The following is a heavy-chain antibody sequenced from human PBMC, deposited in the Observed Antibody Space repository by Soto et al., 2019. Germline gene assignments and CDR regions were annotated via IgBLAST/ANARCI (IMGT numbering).Heavy chain of an antibody. D-gene: IGHD3-3*01. CDR2: IKSKTDGGTT. J-gene: IGHJ4*02. Sequence: EVQLLESGGGLVQPGGSLRLSCAASGFTFSNAWMSWVRQAPGKGLEWVGRIKSKTDGGTTDYAAPVKGRFTISRDDSKNTLYLQMNSLKTEDTAVYYCTTYYDFWSGPFDYWGQGTLVTVSS. CDR1: GFTFSNAW. V-gene: IGHV3-15*01. CDR3: TTYYDFWSGPFDY.